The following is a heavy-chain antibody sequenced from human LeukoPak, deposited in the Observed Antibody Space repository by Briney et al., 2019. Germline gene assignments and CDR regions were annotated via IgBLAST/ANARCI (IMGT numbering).Heavy chain of an antibody. CDR1: GGSISSGGYS. Sequence: SETLSLTCAVSGGSISSGGYSWSWIRQTPGKGLEWIGYIYHSVSTYYNPSLKSRVTISVDRSKNQFSLKLSSVTAADTAVYYCARDLGYCSSTSCYALRGAFDIWGQGTMVTVSS. J-gene: IGHJ3*02. V-gene: IGHV4-30-2*01. CDR3: ARDLGYCSSTSCYALRGAFDI. D-gene: IGHD2-2*03. CDR2: IYHSVST.